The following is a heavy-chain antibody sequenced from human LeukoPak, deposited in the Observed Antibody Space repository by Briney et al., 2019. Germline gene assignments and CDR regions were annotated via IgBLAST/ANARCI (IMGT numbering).Heavy chain of an antibody. J-gene: IGHJ4*02. CDR1: GFTFSSYS. Sequence: GGSLRLSCAASGFTFSSYSMNWVRQAPGKGLEWVSSISSSSSSYIYYADSVKGRFTISRDNAKNSLYLQMNSLRAEDTAVYYCARSRDDSSGWSDYWGQGTLVTVSS. CDR3: ARSRDDSSGWSDY. D-gene: IGHD6-19*01. V-gene: IGHV3-21*01. CDR2: ISSSSSSYI.